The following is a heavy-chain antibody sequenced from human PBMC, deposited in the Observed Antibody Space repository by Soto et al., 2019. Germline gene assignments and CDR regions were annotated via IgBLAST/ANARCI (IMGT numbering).Heavy chain of an antibody. CDR3: ARDKITAILDY. D-gene: IGHD1-20*01. V-gene: IGHV1-3*05. Sequence: QVQLVQSGAEEKKPGASVKVSCQASGYTFTSYAMHWVRLSPGQRLERMGWINAGNGNTKYSQKFQGRVTITRDTSASKAYMELSSLRSEDTAVYYSARDKITAILDYWGQGTPFTVSS. CDR2: INAGNGNT. CDR1: GYTFTSYA. J-gene: IGHJ4*02.